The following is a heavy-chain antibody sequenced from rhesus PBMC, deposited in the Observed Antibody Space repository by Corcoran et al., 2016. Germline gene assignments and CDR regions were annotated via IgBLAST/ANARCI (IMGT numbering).Heavy chain of an antibody. CDR1: GFSISTSGTG. J-gene: IGHJ4*01. CDR3: ARVLNYYESCYHNLFDY. CDR2: IYWNDSQ. D-gene: IGHD3-28*01. V-gene: IGHV2-95*01. Sequence: QVTLKESGPALVKPTQTLTLTCTFSGFSISTSGTGVGWIRQPPGKAREWLASIYWNDSQYDSTSLKSRLTISKDTFKNQVVLTMTNMDPVDTVTYYCARVLNYYESCYHNLFDYWGQGVLVTVSS.